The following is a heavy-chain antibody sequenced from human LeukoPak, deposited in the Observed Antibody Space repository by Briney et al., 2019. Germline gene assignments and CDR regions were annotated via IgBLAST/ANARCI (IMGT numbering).Heavy chain of an antibody. CDR3: AKDMQPVGPYGCDI. Sequence: GGSLRLSCAASGFTFSSYAMSWVRQAPGKGLEWVSAISGSGGSTYYADSVKGRFTISRDNSRNTLYLQINSLRAEDTAVYYCAKDMQPVGPYGCDIWGQGTMVTVSS. CDR1: GFTFSSYA. V-gene: IGHV3-23*01. CDR2: ISGSGGST. D-gene: IGHD6-13*01. J-gene: IGHJ3*02.